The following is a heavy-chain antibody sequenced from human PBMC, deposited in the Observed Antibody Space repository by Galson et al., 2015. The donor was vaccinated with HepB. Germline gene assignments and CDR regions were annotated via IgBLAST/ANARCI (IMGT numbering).Heavy chain of an antibody. D-gene: IGHD6-6*01. Sequence: SLRLSCAGSGFTFSDYGMTWVRQAPGKGLEWVSTISGNGGSTFYAKSLKGRFTISRDNSKNTLYLEVNSLRTEDTARYYCAKDLGLNIGFKVAAKYYFDYWGQGTLVTVSS. CDR1: GFTFSDYG. CDR3: AKDLGLNIGFKVAAKYYFDY. J-gene: IGHJ4*02. V-gene: IGHV3-23*01. CDR2: ISGNGGST.